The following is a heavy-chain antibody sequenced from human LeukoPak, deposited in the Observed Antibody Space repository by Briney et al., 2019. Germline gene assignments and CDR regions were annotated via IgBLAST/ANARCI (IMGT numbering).Heavy chain of an antibody. J-gene: IGHJ5*02. CDR1: GGSFSGCY. Sequence: SETLSLTCAVYGGSFSGCYWSWIRQPPGKGLEWIGEINHSGSTNYNPSLKSRVTISVDTSKNQFSLKLSSVTAADTAVYYCARCAYGGGNWFDPWGQGTLVTVSS. CDR3: ARCAYGGGNWFDP. CDR2: INHSGST. D-gene: IGHD4/OR15-4a*01. V-gene: IGHV4-34*01.